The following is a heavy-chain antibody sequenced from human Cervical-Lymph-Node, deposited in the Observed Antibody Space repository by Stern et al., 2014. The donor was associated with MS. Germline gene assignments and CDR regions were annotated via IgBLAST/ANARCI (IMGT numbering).Heavy chain of an antibody. CDR1: GFTFSSYG. CDR2: ISYDGSNK. Sequence: MQLVESGGGVVQPGGSLRLSCAASGFTFSSYGMHWVRQAPGKGLEWVAVISYDGSNKYYADSVKGRFTISRDNSKNTLYLQMNSLRAEDTAVYYCAKHSLYGMDVWGQGTTVTVSS. CDR3: AKHSLYGMDV. V-gene: IGHV3-30*18. J-gene: IGHJ6*02.